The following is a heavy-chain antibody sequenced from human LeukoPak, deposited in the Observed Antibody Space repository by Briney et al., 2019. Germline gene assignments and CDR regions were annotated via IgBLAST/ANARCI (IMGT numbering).Heavy chain of an antibody. CDR2: INHSGST. V-gene: IGHV4-34*01. CDR3: ARAAPEGLLLNPFDY. CDR1: GGSFSGYY. J-gene: IGHJ4*02. D-gene: IGHD3-22*01. Sequence: PSETLSLTCAVYGGSFSGYYWSWIRQPPGKGLEWIGEINHSGSTNYNPSLKSRVTISVDTSKNQFSLKLSSVTAADTAVYYCARAAPEGLLLNPFDYWGQGTLVTVSS.